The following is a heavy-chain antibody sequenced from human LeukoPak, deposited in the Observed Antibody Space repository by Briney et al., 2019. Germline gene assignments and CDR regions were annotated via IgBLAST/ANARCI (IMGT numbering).Heavy chain of an antibody. Sequence: PSETLSLTCTVSGYSISSGYHWGWIRQPPGKGLEWIGSIYHSGSTYYNPSLKSRVTISVDTSKNQFSLKLSSVTAADTAVYYCAQRSPNYGDYVAAGFDYFDYWGQGTLVTVSS. J-gene: IGHJ4*02. CDR1: GYSISSGYH. CDR2: IYHSGST. V-gene: IGHV4-38-2*02. CDR3: AQRSPNYGDYVAAGFDYFDY. D-gene: IGHD4-17*01.